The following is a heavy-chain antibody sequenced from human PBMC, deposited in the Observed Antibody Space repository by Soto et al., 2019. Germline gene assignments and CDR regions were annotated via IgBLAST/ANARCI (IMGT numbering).Heavy chain of an antibody. J-gene: IGHJ6*02. Sequence: QVQLQESGPGLVKPSQTLSLTCTVSGGSISSGDYYWSWIRQPPGKGLEWIGYIYYSGSTYYNPSLKSRVTISVDTSKNQFSLKLSSVTAADTAVYYCARVGVGELLAHGMDVWGQGTTFTVSS. D-gene: IGHD3-10*01. CDR2: IYYSGST. V-gene: IGHV4-30-4*01. CDR1: GGSISSGDYY. CDR3: ARVGVGELLAHGMDV.